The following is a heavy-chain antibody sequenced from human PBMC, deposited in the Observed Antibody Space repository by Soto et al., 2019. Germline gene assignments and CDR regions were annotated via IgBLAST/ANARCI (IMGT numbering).Heavy chain of an antibody. V-gene: IGHV1-18*01. D-gene: IGHD1-1*01. CDR3: ARGRYGDY. CDR1: GYAFTTYG. Sequence: QVHLVQSGAEVKKPGASVKVSCQGSGYAFTTYGITWVRQAPGQGLEWMGWISAHNGNTNYAQKPQGRVTVTRATSTSTAYMEPRSPRYDDTAVYYCARGRYGDYWGQGALVTVSS. CDR2: ISAHNGNT. J-gene: IGHJ4*02.